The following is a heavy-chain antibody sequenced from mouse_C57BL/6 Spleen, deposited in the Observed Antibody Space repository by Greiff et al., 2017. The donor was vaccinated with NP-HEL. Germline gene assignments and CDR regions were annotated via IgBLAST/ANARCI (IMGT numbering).Heavy chain of an antibody. Sequence: LVEPGASVKLSCKATGYTFTGYWIEWVKQRPGHGLAWIGEILPGSGSTNYNEKFKGKATFTADTSSNAAYMQLSSLTTEDSAIYYCASTVTTETWFAYWGQGTLVTVSA. J-gene: IGHJ3*01. CDR1: GYTFTGYW. CDR2: ILPGSGST. V-gene: IGHV1-9*01. D-gene: IGHD2-2*01. CDR3: ASTVTTETWFAY.